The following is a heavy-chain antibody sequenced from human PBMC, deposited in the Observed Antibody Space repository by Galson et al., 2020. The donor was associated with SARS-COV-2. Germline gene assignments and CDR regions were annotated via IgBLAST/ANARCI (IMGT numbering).Heavy chain of an antibody. V-gene: IGHV1-2*06. CDR1: GYTFSGHY. Sequence: ASVKVSCKVSGYTFSGHYMHWVRLAPGQGLEWMGRINPNSGDTDVAQKFQGRVTMTTDTSLTTAYMELSRLTSDDTAVYYCTRGSNSSPFYHFDPWGQGTLVTVSS. CDR3: TRGSNSSPFYHFDP. J-gene: IGHJ5*02. D-gene: IGHD3-10*01. CDR2: INPNSGDT.